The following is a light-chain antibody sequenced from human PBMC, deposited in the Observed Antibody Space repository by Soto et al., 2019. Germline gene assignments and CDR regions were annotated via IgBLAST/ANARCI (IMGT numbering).Light chain of an antibody. V-gene: IGKV4-1*01. CDR1: QSVFYSSNNNNY. CDR2: WAS. CDR3: QQYYNLPYT. Sequence: DIVMTQSPDSLAVSLGERATINCKSSQSVFYSSNNNNYLTWYQQKPGQPPKLLIYWASTRESGVPDRFNGSGSGTDFTLTISSLQAEDVEVYYCQQYYNLPYTLGQGTKLEIK. J-gene: IGKJ2*01.